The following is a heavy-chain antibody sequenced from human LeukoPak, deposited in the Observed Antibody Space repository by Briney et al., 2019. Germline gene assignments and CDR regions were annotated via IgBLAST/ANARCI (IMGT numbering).Heavy chain of an antibody. CDR3: AKGNWRYFDY. V-gene: IGHV3-23*01. CDR2: ISGSGGST. Sequence: GGSLRLSCAASGFTFSTYFMSWVRQAPGKGLEWVSAISGSGGSTYYADSVKGRFSISRDNSKNTLYLQMNSLGADDTAVYYCAKGNWRYFDYWGRRTLVTVSS. J-gene: IGHJ4*02. D-gene: IGHD1-1*01. CDR1: GFTFSTYF.